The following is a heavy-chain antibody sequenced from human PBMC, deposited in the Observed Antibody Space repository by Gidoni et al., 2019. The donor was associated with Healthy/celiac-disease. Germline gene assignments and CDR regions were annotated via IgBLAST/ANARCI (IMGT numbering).Heavy chain of an antibody. J-gene: IGHJ2*01. V-gene: IGHV3-9*01. D-gene: IGHD3-10*01. CDR3: AKLKGRAWYFDL. CDR2: ISWNSGSI. CDR1: GFTFDDYA. Sequence: EVQLVESGGGWVQPGRSLRLSCAASGFTFDDYAMHWVRQAPGKGLEWVSGISWNSGSIGYADSVKGRFTISRDNAKNSLYLQMNSLRAEDTALYYCAKLKGRAWYFDLWGRGTLVTVSS.